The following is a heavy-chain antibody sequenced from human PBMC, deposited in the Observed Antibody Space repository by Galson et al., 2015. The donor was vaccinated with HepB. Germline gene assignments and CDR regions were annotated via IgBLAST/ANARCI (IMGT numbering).Heavy chain of an antibody. J-gene: IGHJ3*02. V-gene: IGHV3-48*04. Sequence: SLRLSCAASDSTFSSYTMNWVRQTPGKGLQWISYISTNGTTIHYADSVKGRFTIARDNAKNTMWLQMNSLRAEDTAVYYCATTKFGSGAYWTFDIWGKGTLVPVSS. CDR1: DSTFSSYT. CDR2: ISTNGTTI. D-gene: IGHD4/OR15-4a*01. CDR3: ATTKFGSGAYWTFDI.